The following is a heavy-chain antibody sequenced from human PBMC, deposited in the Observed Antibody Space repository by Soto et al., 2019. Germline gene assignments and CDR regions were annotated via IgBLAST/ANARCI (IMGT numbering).Heavy chain of an antibody. CDR1: GGTFNSYA. D-gene: IGHD6-6*01. CDR2: IIPIFGTT. Sequence: QVQLVQSGAEVKKPGSSVKVSCKASGGTFNSYAFTWVRQAPGQGLEWMGGIIPIFGTTNYAQKFQGRVTITADESTSTAYMELSSLRSEATAVYYCARKPARPHQADFDFWGQGTLVTVSS. CDR3: ARKPARPHQADFDF. J-gene: IGHJ4*02. V-gene: IGHV1-69*01.